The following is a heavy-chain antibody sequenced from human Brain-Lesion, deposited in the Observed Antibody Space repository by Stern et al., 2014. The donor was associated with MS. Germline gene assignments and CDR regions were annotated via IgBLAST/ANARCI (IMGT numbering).Heavy chain of an antibody. Sequence: QVQLVQSGAEVKKPGASVKVSCKASGYTFTGYYMYWVRQAPGQGPEWMGWINPNSGGTHYAQKFQGRVTMTRDTSITTAYMELSRLRSDDTAVYYCARGYYGSGRPQKGMDVWGQGTTVTVSS. CDR1: GYTFTGYY. J-gene: IGHJ6*02. CDR3: ARGYYGSGRPQKGMDV. V-gene: IGHV1-2*02. D-gene: IGHD3-10*01. CDR2: INPNSGGT.